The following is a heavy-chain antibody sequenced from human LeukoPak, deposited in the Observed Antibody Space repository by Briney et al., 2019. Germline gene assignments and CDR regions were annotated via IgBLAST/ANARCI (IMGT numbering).Heavy chain of an antibody. J-gene: IGHJ6*04. CDR3: AELGITMIGGV. CDR1: GFTFNSYS. CDR2: ISDDETYK. Sequence: GGSLRLSCAASGFTFNSYSMHWVRQAPGKGLEWVTAISDDETYKFYADSVKGRFTISRDNSKNTLYLQMNSLRAEDTAVYYCAELGITMIGGVWGKGTTVTISS. D-gene: IGHD3-10*02. V-gene: IGHV3-30-3*01.